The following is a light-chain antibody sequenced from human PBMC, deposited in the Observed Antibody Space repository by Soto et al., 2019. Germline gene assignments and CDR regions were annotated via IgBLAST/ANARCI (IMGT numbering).Light chain of an antibody. V-gene: IGKV3-15*01. CDR1: QSVSSY. CDR3: QQYSKWPLT. Sequence: EIVMTQSPATLSGSPGERATLSCRASQSVSSYLAWYQQKPGQAPRLLIYSASTRATGIPARFSGSGSGTEFILTISSLQSEDFAVYYCQQYSKWPLTFGGGTKVEIK. CDR2: SAS. J-gene: IGKJ4*01.